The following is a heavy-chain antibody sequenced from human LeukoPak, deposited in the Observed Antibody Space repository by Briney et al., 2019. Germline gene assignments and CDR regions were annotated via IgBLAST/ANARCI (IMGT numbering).Heavy chain of an antibody. J-gene: IGHJ4*02. V-gene: IGHV3-48*03. D-gene: IGHD2-2*01. CDR1: GFTFSSYE. Sequence: GGSLRLSCVASGFTFSSYELNWVRQAPGKGLEWVSHISSSGSTVYYADSVKGRFTISRDNAKNSLYLQMNSLRAEDTAVYYCARRYCSGTSCLLDYWGQETLSPSPQ. CDR2: ISSSGSTV. CDR3: ARRYCSGTSCLLDY.